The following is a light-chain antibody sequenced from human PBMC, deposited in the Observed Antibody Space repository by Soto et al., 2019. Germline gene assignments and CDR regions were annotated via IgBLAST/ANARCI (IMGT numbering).Light chain of an antibody. CDR3: MQAIQAPRT. CDR2: LGS. CDR1: QSLLHSNGNIY. J-gene: IGKJ1*01. V-gene: IGKV2-28*01. Sequence: DIVLTQSPLSLPVTPGEPASISCRSSQSLLHSNGNIYLDWYLQKPGQSPQLLIDLGSIRASGVPARFSGSGSGTDFTLKITRVEAEDVGVSYCMQAIQAPRTFGLGTKVEIK.